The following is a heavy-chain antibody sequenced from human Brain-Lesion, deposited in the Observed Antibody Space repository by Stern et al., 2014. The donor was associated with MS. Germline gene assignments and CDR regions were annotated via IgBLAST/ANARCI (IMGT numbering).Heavy chain of an antibody. CDR1: GGSISSGGYY. D-gene: IGHD2-2*01. V-gene: IGHV4-61*02. CDR3: ARGRVVPGFQYYATDV. CDR2: IFNSGST. J-gene: IGHJ6*02. Sequence: QLQLQESGPGLVKPSQTLSLSCTVSGGSISSGGYYWSWIRQPAGKGLEWIGRIFNSGSTSYNPSLKSWVPITKRKSKNQFPLRLNPMTAADTAVYYCARGRVVPGFQYYATDVWGQGTTVIVSS.